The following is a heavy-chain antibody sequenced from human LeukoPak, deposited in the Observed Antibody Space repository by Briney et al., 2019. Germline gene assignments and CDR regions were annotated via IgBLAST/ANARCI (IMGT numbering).Heavy chain of an antibody. J-gene: IGHJ4*02. D-gene: IGHD4-17*01. CDR2: IRSKASSYTT. CDR3: TRLGDYGDAGPY. CDR1: GFDFSGFY. Sequence: GGSLRLSCAASGFDFSGFYMHWVRQASGRGLEWVGLIRSKASSYTTVYAASVKGRFTISRDDSKNTAYLQMNSLKAEDTAVYYCTRLGDYGDAGPYWGQGTLVTVSS. V-gene: IGHV3-73*01.